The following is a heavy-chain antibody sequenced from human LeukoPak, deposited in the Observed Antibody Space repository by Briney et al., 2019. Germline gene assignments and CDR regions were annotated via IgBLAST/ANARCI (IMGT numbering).Heavy chain of an antibody. D-gene: IGHD6-19*01. CDR2: IIPIFGTA. CDR1: GGTFSSYA. J-gene: IGHJ2*01. Sequence: SVKVSCKASGGTFSSYAISWVRQAPGQGLEWMGGIIPIFGTANYAQKFQGRVTITADKSTSTAYMELSSLRSEDTAVYYCAKGGYSTGWYSPWYFDLWGRGTLVTVSS. V-gene: IGHV1-69*06. CDR3: AKGGYSTGWYSPWYFDL.